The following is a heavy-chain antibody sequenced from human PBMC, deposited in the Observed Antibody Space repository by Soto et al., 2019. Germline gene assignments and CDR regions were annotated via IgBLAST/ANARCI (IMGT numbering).Heavy chain of an antibody. Sequence: QVRLQEYGPGLVQPSQTLSLTCTVSGGSFSSADYSWSWIRQPPGKGLEWIGYTYSSGITYYNPSLRSRVAISVDTSKNHFSLKLTSLPAADTAVYYCATGDTPMVYTPYDIWGQGTMVTVSS. CDR3: ATGDTPMVYTPYDI. CDR2: TYSSGIT. CDR1: GGSFSSADYS. D-gene: IGHD5-18*01. V-gene: IGHV4-30-4*01. J-gene: IGHJ3*02.